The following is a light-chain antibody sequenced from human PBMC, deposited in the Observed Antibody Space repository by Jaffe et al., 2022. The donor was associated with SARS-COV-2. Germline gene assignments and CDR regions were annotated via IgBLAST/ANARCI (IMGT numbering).Light chain of an antibody. CDR2: AAS. Sequence: DIQMTQSPSSLSAYVGDRVTITCRASQSISNYLNWYQQKPGKAPHLLIYAASSLQSGVPSRFSGSGSGTHFTLTITSLQPEDFATYFCQQSYGTRTFGQGTTVEV. CDR1: QSISNY. CDR3: QQSYGTRT. V-gene: IGKV1-39*01. J-gene: IGKJ1*01.